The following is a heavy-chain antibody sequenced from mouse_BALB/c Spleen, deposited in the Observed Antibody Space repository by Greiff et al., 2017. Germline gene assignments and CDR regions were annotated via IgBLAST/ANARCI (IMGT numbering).Heavy chain of an antibody. D-gene: IGHD2-4*01. Sequence: EVMLVESGGGLVQPGGSMKLSCVASGFTFSNYWMNWVRQSPEKGLEWVAEIRLKSNNYATHYAESVKGRFTILRDDSKSSVYLQMNNLRAEDTGIYYCTRSMITTWGQGTTLTVSS. CDR3: TRSMITT. J-gene: IGHJ2*01. CDR2: IRLKSNNYAT. CDR1: GFTFSNYW. V-gene: IGHV6-6*02.